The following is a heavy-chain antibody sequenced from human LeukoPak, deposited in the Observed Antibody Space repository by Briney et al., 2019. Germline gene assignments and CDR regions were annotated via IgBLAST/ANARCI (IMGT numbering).Heavy chain of an antibody. D-gene: IGHD2-21*02. Sequence: SETLSLTCSVFGGSISNYYWSWIRQPPGKGLEWGGYIYYSGSTNYNPSLKSRVTISVDTSKNQFSLKLSSVTAADTAVYYCARLPGYCGGDCYSDYWGQGTLVTVSS. V-gene: IGHV4-59*08. CDR1: GGSISNYY. CDR2: IYYSGST. CDR3: ARLPGYCGGDCYSDY. J-gene: IGHJ4*02.